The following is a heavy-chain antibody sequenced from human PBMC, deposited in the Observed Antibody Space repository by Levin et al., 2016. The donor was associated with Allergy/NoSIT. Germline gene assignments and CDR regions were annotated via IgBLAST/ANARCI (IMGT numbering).Heavy chain of an antibody. CDR1: GGTFSSYA. Sequence: SVKVSCKASGGTFSSYAISWVRQAPGQGLEWMGGIIPIFGTANYAQKFQGRVTITADKSTSTAYMELSSLRSEDTAVYYCARAPYYYDASGYYYSYFDYWGQGTLVTVSS. V-gene: IGHV1-69*06. CDR2: IIPIFGTA. D-gene: IGHD3-22*01. J-gene: IGHJ4*02. CDR3: ARAPYYYDASGYYYSYFDY.